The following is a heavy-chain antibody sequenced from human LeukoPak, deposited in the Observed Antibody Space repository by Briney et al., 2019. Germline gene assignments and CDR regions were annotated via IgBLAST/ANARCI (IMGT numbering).Heavy chain of an antibody. CDR1: GYTFTSYD. CDR3: ARGERGYSYGLVDY. J-gene: IGHJ4*02. Sequence: ASVKVSCKASGYTFTSYDINRVRQATGQGLEWMGWMNPNSGNTGYGQKFQGRVTMTRNTSISTAYMELSSLRSEDTAVYYCARGERGYSYGLVDYWGQGTLVTVSS. V-gene: IGHV1-8*01. CDR2: MNPNSGNT. D-gene: IGHD5-18*01.